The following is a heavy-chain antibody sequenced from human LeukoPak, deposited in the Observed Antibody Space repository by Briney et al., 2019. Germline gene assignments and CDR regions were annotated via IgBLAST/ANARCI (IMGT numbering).Heavy chain of an antibody. J-gene: IGHJ4*02. Sequence: PGGSLRLSCAASGFTFDDYGMSWVRHAPGKGLEWVSGINWNGGSTGYADSVKGRFTISRDNAKNSLYLQMNSLRAEDTALYYCARARTYDILTGSFDYWGQGTLVTVSS. V-gene: IGHV3-20*04. CDR1: GFTFDDYG. D-gene: IGHD3-9*01. CDR2: INWNGGST. CDR3: ARARTYDILTGSFDY.